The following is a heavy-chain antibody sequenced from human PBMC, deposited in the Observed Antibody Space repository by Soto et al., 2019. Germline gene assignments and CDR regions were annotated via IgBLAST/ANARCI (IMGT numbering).Heavy chain of an antibody. CDR2: IIPIFGTA. J-gene: IGHJ6*04. V-gene: IGHV1-69*13. CDR3: ASLPLTPPPHYYYGMEV. D-gene: IGHD2-15*01. Sequence: ASVKVSCKASGGTFSSYAISWVRQAPGQGLEWMGGIIPIFGTANYAQKFQGRVTITADESTSTAYMELSSLRSEDTAVYYCASLPLTPPPHYYYGMEVWGRGTRVTVSS. CDR1: GGTFSSYA.